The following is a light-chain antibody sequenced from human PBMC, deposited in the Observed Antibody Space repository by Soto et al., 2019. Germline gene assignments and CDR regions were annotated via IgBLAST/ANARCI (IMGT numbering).Light chain of an antibody. CDR3: QQRTNWPVIR. J-gene: IGKJ5*01. Sequence: RCFRTRQNIRRSLAWYQQKPGQPPRLLIYNSYTRATGIAARFSGSGSGTDFTLTISSLEPEDFAVYYCQQRTNWPVIRLGQGTRLAIK. CDR1: QNIRRS. CDR2: NSY. V-gene: IGKV3-11*01.